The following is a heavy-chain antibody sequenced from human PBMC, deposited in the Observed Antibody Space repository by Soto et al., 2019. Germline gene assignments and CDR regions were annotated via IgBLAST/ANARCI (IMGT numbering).Heavy chain of an antibody. CDR1: GFIFSDYY. J-gene: IGHJ4*02. CDR3: ARLPPPSCSGGSCSPY. CDR2: ISTNGRNI. Sequence: GGSLRLSCVASGFIFSDYYMSWIRQTPGRGLEWASYISTNGRNIYYADSVKGRFTFSRDNTKNSLYLQMNSLRAEDTAVYYCARLPPPSCSGGSCSPYWGQGTLVTVPS. V-gene: IGHV3-11*01. D-gene: IGHD2-15*01.